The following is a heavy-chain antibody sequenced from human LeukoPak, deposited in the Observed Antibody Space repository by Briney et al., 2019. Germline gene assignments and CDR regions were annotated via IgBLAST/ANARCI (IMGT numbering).Heavy chain of an antibody. Sequence: GGSLRLSCAASGFTFSRYWMTWVRQAPGKGLEWVANIKQDGSKKNYVDSVKGRFTISRDNAKNSLYLQMNSLRAEDTAVYYCATPLDYYDTSGYHQGGDWGQGTLVTVSS. CDR2: IKQDGSKK. CDR1: GFTFSRYW. D-gene: IGHD3-22*01. V-gene: IGHV3-7*03. J-gene: IGHJ4*02. CDR3: ATPLDYYDTSGYHQGGD.